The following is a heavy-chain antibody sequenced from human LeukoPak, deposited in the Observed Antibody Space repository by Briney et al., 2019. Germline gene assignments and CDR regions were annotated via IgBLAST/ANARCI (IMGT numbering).Heavy chain of an antibody. Sequence: PGGSLRLSCAASGFTFSSYAMHWVRQAPGKGLEYVSAISSNGGSTYYANSVKGRFTISRDNSKNTLYLQMNSLRAEDTAVYYCAREYYYDSSGYYGRYFDYWGQGTLVTVSS. CDR3: AREYYYDSSGYYGRYFDY. D-gene: IGHD3-22*01. CDR2: ISSNGGST. CDR1: GFTFSSYA. J-gene: IGHJ4*02. V-gene: IGHV3-64*01.